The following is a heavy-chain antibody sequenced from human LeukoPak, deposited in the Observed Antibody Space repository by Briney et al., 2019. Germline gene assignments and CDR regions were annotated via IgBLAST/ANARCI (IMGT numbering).Heavy chain of an antibody. CDR2: ISWNSGSI. Sequence: GGSLRLPCAASGFTFDDYAMHWVRQAPGKGLEWVSGISWNSGSIGYADSVKGRFTISRDNAKNSLYLQMNSLRAEDTAVYYCARDQGMATINSRSRSFDIWGQGTMVTVSS. J-gene: IGHJ3*02. CDR1: GFTFDDYA. CDR3: ARDQGMATINSRSRSFDI. V-gene: IGHV3-9*01. D-gene: IGHD5-24*01.